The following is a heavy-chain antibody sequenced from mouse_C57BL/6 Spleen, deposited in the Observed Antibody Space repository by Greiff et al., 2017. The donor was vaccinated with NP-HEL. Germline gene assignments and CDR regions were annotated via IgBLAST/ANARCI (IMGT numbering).Heavy chain of an antibody. D-gene: IGHD1-1*01. V-gene: IGHV1-82*01. CDR1: GYAFSSSW. CDR2: IYPGDGDT. CDR3: AREDYYGSIFDY. Sequence: QVQLQQSGPELVKPGASVKISCKASGYAFSSSWMNWVKQRPGKGLEWIGRIYPGDGDTNYNGKFKGKATLTADKSSSTAYMQLSSLTSEDSAVYFCAREDYYGSIFDYWGQGTTLTVSS. J-gene: IGHJ2*01.